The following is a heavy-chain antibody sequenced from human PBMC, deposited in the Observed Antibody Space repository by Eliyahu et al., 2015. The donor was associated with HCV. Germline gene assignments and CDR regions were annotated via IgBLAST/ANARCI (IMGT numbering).Heavy chain of an antibody. CDR3: AREEDSSGYPFPLIDP. CDR1: GYTFTRFY. V-gene: IGHV1-46*01. J-gene: IGHJ5*02. Sequence: EVKRPGASVKVSCKASGYTFTRFYIHWVRQAPGQGLEWMGTINPRGHSTSYAQKFQGRVTMTSDTSTTTVYMDLSSLRSEDTAVYYCAREEDSSGYPFPLIDPWGQGTLVTVSS. CDR2: INPRGHST. D-gene: IGHD3-22*01.